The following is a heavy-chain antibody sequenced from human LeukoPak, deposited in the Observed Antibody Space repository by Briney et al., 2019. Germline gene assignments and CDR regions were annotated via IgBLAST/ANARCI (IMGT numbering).Heavy chain of an antibody. D-gene: IGHD2-21*02. CDR1: GFTFSDYY. J-gene: IGHJ4*02. V-gene: IGHV3-11*03. CDR2: TSPSSSYT. Sequence: GGSLRLSCAASGFTFSDYYMSCIRQAPGKGLEWVSYTSPSSSYTDYADSVKGRFTISRDNAKNSLYLQMNSLRAEDTAVYSCAKFSPMTASHYFDFWGQGTLVTVSS. CDR3: AKFSPMTASHYFDF.